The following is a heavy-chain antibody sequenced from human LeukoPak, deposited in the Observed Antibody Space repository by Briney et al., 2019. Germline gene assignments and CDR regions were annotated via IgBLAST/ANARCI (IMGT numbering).Heavy chain of an antibody. CDR2: INPNSGGT. J-gene: IGHJ4*02. Sequence: ASVKVSCKASGYTFTGYYMHWVRQAPGQGLESMGRINPNSGGTNYAQKFQGRVTMTRDTSISTAYMELGRLRSDDTAVYYCARSRKSYGDYVDWGQGTLVTVSS. CDR3: ARSRKSYGDYVD. CDR1: GYTFTGYY. V-gene: IGHV1-2*06. D-gene: IGHD4-17*01.